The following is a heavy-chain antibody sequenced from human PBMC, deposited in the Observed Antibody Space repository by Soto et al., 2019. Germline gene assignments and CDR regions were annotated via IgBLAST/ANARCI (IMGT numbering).Heavy chain of an antibody. CDR3: ARFYGSSWYSYYYYGMDV. D-gene: IGHD6-13*01. V-gene: IGHV3-33*01. Sequence: PGGSLRLSCAASGFTFSSYGMHWVRQAPGKGLEWVAVIWYDGSNKYYADSVKGRFTISRDNSKNTLYLQMNSLRAEDTAVYYCARFYGSSWYSYYYYGMDVWGQGTTVTVSS. CDR1: GFTFSSYG. J-gene: IGHJ6*02. CDR2: IWYDGSNK.